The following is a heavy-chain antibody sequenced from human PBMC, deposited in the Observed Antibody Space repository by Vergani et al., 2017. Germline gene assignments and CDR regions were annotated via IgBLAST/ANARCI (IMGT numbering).Heavy chain of an antibody. CDR3: ATGAGPFDI. D-gene: IGHD7-27*01. CDR1: GAPISYWC. V-gene: IGHV4-4*07. CDR2: LCPSGST. J-gene: IGHJ4*02. Sequence: QAQLQESGPRLVKPSQTLSLTCSASGAPISYWCWSWLRQPAGKGLEWIGRLCPSGSTNYKPSLKSRVTMSIDTSKNQFSLKLTSVTAADTAVYYCATGAGPFDIWGQGTLVTVSS.